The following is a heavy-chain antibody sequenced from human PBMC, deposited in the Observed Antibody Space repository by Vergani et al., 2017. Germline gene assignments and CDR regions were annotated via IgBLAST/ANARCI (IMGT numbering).Heavy chain of an antibody. J-gene: IGHJ1*01. V-gene: IGHV3-30*03. D-gene: IGHD1-1*01. CDR1: GFTSSYYG. CDR2: ISYDGTQK. Sequence: QVHLVESGGGVVQPGRSLRLSCVVSGFTSSYYGMHWVRQAPGKGLEWVAVISYDGTQKYYADSVKGRFTISRDNSKSTLYLQMNSLRTEDTAVYYCATKSCGTPGCQIGYFSEWGQGTQVTVSS. CDR3: ATKSCGTPGCQIGYFSE.